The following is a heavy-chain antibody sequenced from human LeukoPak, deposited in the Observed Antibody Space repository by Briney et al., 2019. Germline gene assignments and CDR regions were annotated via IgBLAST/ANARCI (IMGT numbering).Heavy chain of an antibody. CDR1: GYTFTGYY. Sequence: ASVKVSFKASGYTFTGYYMHWVRQAPGQGLEWMGWINPNSGGTNYAQKFQGRVTMTRDTSISTAYMELSRLRSDDTDVYYCARVYYSGSLDYWGQGTLVTVSS. CDR3: ARVYYSGSLDY. J-gene: IGHJ4*02. D-gene: IGHD1-26*01. CDR2: INPNSGGT. V-gene: IGHV1-2*02.